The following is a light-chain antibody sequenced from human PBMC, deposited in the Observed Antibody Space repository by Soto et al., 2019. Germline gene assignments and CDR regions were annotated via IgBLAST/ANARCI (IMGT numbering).Light chain of an antibody. CDR3: QQGHNWPLT. CDR2: GVS. Sequence: EIVMTQSPATLSVSPGERATLSCRASKSISSELAWYQQRPGQPPRLLIYGVSTKGTVVQDRFTGSGSGSDFTLTISGLQSEDFSVYYCQQGHNWPLTFGQGSRLEI. J-gene: IGKJ2*01. CDR1: KSISSE. V-gene: IGKV3-15*01.